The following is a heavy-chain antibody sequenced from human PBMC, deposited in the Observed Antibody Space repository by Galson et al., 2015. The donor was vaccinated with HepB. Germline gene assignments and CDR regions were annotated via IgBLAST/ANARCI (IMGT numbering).Heavy chain of an antibody. CDR2: IYYSGST. CDR1: GGSISSGAYY. D-gene: IGHD3-22*01. V-gene: IGHV4-30-4*01. CDR3: ARGRSSGYYPLDY. Sequence: TLSLTCTVSGGSISSGAYYWRWIRQPPGKGLEWIGYIYYSGSTYYNPSLKSRVTISVDTSKNQFSLKLSSVTAADTAVYYCARGRSSGYYPLDYWGQGTLVTVSS. J-gene: IGHJ4*02.